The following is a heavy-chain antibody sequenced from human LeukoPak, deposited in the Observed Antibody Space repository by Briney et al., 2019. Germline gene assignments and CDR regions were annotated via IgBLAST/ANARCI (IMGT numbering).Heavy chain of an antibody. D-gene: IGHD3-3*01. CDR3: ARRVVIESNFDY. CDR1: GFTFSDYY. V-gene: IGHV3-11*01. J-gene: IGHJ4*02. CDR2: ISSSGSTI. Sequence: GGSLRLSCAASGFTFSDYYMSWIRQAPGKGLEWVSYISSSGSTIYYADSVKGRFTISRDNGKNSLYLQMNSLRAEDTAVYYCARRVVIESNFDYWGQGTLVTVSS.